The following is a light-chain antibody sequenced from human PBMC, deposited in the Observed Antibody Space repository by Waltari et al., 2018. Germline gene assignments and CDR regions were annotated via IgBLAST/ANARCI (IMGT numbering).Light chain of an antibody. CDR2: TVS. Sequence: DIQMTQSPSSLSASVGDRVTIGCRATQNITRYLNWYQQKPGKAPNLLIHTVSKLHSGVPSRFSGSGSATDFTLAISSLQPEDFASYYCQQSYDYPFTFGPGTTVDLK. J-gene: IGKJ3*01. CDR1: QNITRY. V-gene: IGKV1-39*01. CDR3: QQSYDYPFT.